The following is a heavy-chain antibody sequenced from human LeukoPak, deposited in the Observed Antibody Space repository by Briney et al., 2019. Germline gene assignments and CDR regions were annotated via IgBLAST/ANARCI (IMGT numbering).Heavy chain of an antibody. CDR3: ASVTTSGYHDY. Sequence: SETLSLTCTVSGGSISSSSYYWGWIRQPPGKGLEWIGSIYYSGSTYYNPSLKSRVTISVDTSKNQFSLKLSPVTAADTAVYYCASVTTSGYHDYWGQGTLVTVSS. CDR1: GGSISSSSYY. CDR2: IYYSGST. J-gene: IGHJ4*02. V-gene: IGHV4-39*01. D-gene: IGHD4-17*01.